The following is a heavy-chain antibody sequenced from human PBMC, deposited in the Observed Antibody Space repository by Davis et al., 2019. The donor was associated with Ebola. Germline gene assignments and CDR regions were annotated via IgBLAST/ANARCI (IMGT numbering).Heavy chain of an antibody. Sequence: GESLKISCKGSGYSFTSYWIGWVPQMPGKRLVLFVIIYPGDSDTRYSPSFQGQVTISADKSISTAYLQWSSLKASDTAMYYCAKGVDYGDAGWFDPWGQGTLVTVSS. CDR2: IYPGDSDT. J-gene: IGHJ5*02. V-gene: IGHV5-51*01. CDR1: GYSFTSYW. D-gene: IGHD4-17*01. CDR3: AKGVDYGDAGWFDP.